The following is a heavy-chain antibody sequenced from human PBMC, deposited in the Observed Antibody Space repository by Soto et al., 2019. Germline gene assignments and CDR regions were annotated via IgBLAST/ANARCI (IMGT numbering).Heavy chain of an antibody. D-gene: IGHD3-10*01. Sequence: PSETLSLTCAVYGGSFSSYYWSWIRQPPGKGLEWIGEISHSGSTNYNPSLKSRVTISVDTSKNQFSLKLSSVTAADTAVYYCARDKFPAMVRGVNVGFQHWGQGTLVTVS. CDR1: GGSFSSYY. CDR2: ISHSGST. CDR3: ARDKFPAMVRGVNVGFQH. V-gene: IGHV4-34*01. J-gene: IGHJ1*01.